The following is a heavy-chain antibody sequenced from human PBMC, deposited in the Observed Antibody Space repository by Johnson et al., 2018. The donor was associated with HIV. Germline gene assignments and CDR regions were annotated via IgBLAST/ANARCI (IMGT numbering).Heavy chain of an antibody. CDR3: AKDGDLTGTDAFDI. CDR1: GFTFSSYA. J-gene: IGHJ3*02. Sequence: QVQLVESGGGVVQPGRSLRLSCAASGFTFSSYAMHWVRQAPGKGLEWVAVISYDGSNKYYADSVKGRFTIARDNAKNSLYLQMNSLRAEDTALYYCAKDGDLTGTDAFDIWGQGTMVTVSS. V-gene: IGHV3-30*04. D-gene: IGHD1/OR15-1a*01. CDR2: ISYDGSNK.